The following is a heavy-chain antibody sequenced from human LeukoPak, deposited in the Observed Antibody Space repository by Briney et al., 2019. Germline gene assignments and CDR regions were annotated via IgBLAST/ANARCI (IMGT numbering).Heavy chain of an antibody. Sequence: GASVKVSCKASGYTFTGYYMHWVRQAPGQGLEWMGWVNPNSDGTNYAQKFQGRVTMARDTSISTAYMELSRLRSDDTAVYYCARDSPGGSGYYDYYYYYGMDVWGQGTTVTVSS. CDR1: GYTFTGYY. CDR2: VNPNSDGT. V-gene: IGHV1-2*02. CDR3: ARDSPGGSGYYDYYYYYGMDV. J-gene: IGHJ6*02. D-gene: IGHD3-22*01.